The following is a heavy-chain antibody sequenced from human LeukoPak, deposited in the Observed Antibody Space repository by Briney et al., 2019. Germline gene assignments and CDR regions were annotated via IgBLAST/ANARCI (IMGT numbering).Heavy chain of an antibody. CDR2: ISGSGGTT. J-gene: IGHJ4*02. V-gene: IGHV3-23*01. CDR3: ARAGPYPDYYFDY. Sequence: GGSLRLSCAASGFSFSSFVMNWVRQAPGKGPEWVSGISGSGGTTYYADSVKGRFTISRENAKNSLYLQMNSLRAGDTAVYYCARAGPYPDYYFDYWGQGTLVTVSS. CDR1: GFSFSSFV.